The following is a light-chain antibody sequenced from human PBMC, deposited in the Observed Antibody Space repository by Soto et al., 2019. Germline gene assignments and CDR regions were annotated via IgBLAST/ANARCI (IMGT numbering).Light chain of an antibody. Sequence: QSALTQPRSVSGSPGQSVTISCTGTSSDVGDYNYVSWYQQYPGKAPKLVIYDVSKRPSGVPDRFSGSKSGNTASLTISGLHAEDEADYYCCSFAGSYTFWVFGGGTQLTVL. CDR3: CSFAGSYTFWV. CDR1: SSDVGDYNY. J-gene: IGLJ3*02. V-gene: IGLV2-11*01. CDR2: DVS.